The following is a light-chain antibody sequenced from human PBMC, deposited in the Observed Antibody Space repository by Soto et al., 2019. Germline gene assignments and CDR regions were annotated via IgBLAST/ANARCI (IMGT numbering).Light chain of an antibody. CDR2: DAS. CDR3: QQYSRYPIT. CDR1: QSSSDW. J-gene: IGKJ5*01. V-gene: IGKV1-5*01. Sequence: DIQMTQSPSTLSASVGDRVTISCLASQSSSDWLAWYQQKPGKAPKLLIFDASSLASGVPSRFSGSGSGTEFTLTISCLQPEDFATYYCQQYSRYPITFGQGPRMDIK.